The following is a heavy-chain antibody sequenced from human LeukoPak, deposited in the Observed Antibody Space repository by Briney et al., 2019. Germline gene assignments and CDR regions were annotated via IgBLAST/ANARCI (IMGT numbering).Heavy chain of an antibody. J-gene: IGHJ4*02. CDR3: ARGSGSNYFDH. V-gene: IGHV1-18*01. D-gene: IGHD3-10*01. CDR2: ISGYNGNT. CDR1: GYTFTSYD. Sequence: ASVTVSCKASGYTFTSYDINWVRQAPGQGLEWMGWISGYNGNTNPGEEVQGRVTMSTNTSTSTAYMELRSLKADDTAVYYCARGSGSNYFDHWGQGTLVTVSS.